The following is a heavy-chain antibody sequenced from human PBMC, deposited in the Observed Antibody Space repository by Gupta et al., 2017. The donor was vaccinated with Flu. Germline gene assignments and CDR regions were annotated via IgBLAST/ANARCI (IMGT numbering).Heavy chain of an antibody. Sequence: QVQLVESGGGVVQPGRSLRLSCAASGFTFISYGMHWVRQAPGKGLEWVAVISYDGSNKYYADSVKGRFTISRDNSKNTLYLQMNSLRAEDTAVYYCAKAGTSYYDFWSGIDYWGQGTLVTVSS. CDR3: AKAGTSYYDFWSGIDY. CDR2: ISYDGSNK. J-gene: IGHJ4*02. V-gene: IGHV3-30*18. CDR1: GFTFISYG. D-gene: IGHD3-3*01.